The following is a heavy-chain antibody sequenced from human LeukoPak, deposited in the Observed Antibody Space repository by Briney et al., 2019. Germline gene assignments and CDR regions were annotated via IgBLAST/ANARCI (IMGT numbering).Heavy chain of an antibody. CDR2: ISGSGGST. J-gene: IGHJ5*02. CDR3: ANSDHVPANWFDP. CDR1: GFTVSSNY. V-gene: IGHV3-23*01. D-gene: IGHD3-10*02. Sequence: QPGGSLRLSCAASGFTVSSNYMSWVRQAPGKGLEWVSAISGSGGSTYYADSVRGRFTISRDNSKNTLYLQMNSLRAEDTAVYYCANSDHVPANWFDPWGQGTLVTVSS.